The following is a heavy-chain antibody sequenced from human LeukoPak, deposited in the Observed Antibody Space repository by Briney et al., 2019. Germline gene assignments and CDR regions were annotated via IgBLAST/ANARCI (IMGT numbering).Heavy chain of an antibody. Sequence: GGSLRLSCAASGFTFSSYWMHWVRQAAGKGLVWVSRINNDGRSTTHADSVEGRFTISRDNAKNTLYLQMNSLRAEDTTVYYCVSGAYYSDKGGYLHHWGQGTLVTVSS. V-gene: IGHV3-74*01. CDR3: VSGAYYSDKGGYLHH. D-gene: IGHD3-22*01. CDR2: INNDGRST. CDR1: GFTFSSYW. J-gene: IGHJ5*02.